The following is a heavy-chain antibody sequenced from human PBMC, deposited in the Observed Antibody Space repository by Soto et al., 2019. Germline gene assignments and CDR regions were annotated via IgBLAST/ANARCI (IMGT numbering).Heavy chain of an antibody. D-gene: IGHD3-16*01. V-gene: IGHV3-9*01. CDR1: GFTFDQYT. CDR3: AKEMITFGNDNYSDMDA. CDR2: ITWHSGTI. Sequence: EVQLVESGGGLVQPGRSLRLACAASGFTFDQYTMHWVRQAPGKGLEWVSSITWHSGTIGYADSVKGRFTISRDNAKNSQYLQMNRLRGEYTALYYCAKEMITFGNDNYSDMDAGGYGTTVTVSS. J-gene: IGHJ6*01.